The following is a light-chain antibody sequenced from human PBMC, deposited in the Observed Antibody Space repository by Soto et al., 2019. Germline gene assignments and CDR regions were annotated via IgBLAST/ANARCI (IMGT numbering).Light chain of an antibody. Sequence: QSALTQPASVSGSPGQSITISCTGSSSDIGAYNFVSWYQQYPGKAPKLMIYGVTNRPSGVSNRFSGSKSGNTASLTISGLQAEDEADYYCSSYTSSITVIFGGGTKVTVL. CDR2: GVT. CDR3: SSYTSSITVI. V-gene: IGLV2-14*01. J-gene: IGLJ2*01. CDR1: SSDIGAYNF.